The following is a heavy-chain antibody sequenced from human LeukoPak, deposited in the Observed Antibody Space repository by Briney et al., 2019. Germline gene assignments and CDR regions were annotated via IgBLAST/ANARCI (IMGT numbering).Heavy chain of an antibody. J-gene: IGHJ4*02. Sequence: SETLSLTCIGSGGSISNYFWTWIRQPAGKGLEWIGRSHASGTTNYNPSLKSRVTLSLDTSKNQSSLNLSSVTAADTAVYYCAREDANTTTGRALDYWGQGALVTVSS. D-gene: IGHD1-14*01. V-gene: IGHV4-4*07. CDR2: SHASGTT. CDR1: GGSISNYF. CDR3: AREDANTTTGRALDY.